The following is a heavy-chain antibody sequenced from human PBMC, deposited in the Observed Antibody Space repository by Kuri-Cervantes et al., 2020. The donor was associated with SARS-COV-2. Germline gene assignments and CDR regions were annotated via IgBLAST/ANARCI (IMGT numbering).Heavy chain of an antibody. CDR1: GFTFSSYS. J-gene: IGHJ3*02. CDR2: ISSSSSYI. Sequence: GESLKISCAASGFTFSSYSMNWVRQAPGKGLEWVSSISSSSSYIYYADLVKGRFTISRDNAKNSLYLQMNSLRAEDTAVYYCAREGTYYDFWSGHTHDAFDIWGQGTMVTVSS. D-gene: IGHD3-3*01. V-gene: IGHV3-21*01. CDR3: AREGTYYDFWSGHTHDAFDI.